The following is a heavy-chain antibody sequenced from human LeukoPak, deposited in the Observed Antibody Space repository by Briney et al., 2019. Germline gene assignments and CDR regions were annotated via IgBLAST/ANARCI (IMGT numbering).Heavy chain of an antibody. CDR2: ISGSGGST. J-gene: IGHJ4*02. CDR3: ARDVGPSDY. Sequence: GGSLRLSCAASGFTFSSYAMSWVRQAPGKGLEWVSAISGSGGSTYYADSVKGRFTISRDNTQNSLYLQMNSLRAEDTAVYYCARDVGPSDYWGQGILVTVSS. V-gene: IGHV3-23*01. CDR1: GFTFSSYA. D-gene: IGHD1-26*01.